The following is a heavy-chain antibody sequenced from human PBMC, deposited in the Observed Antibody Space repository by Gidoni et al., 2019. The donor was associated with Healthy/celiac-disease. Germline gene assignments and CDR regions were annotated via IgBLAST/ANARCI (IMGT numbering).Heavy chain of an antibody. CDR3: ARTYQLLSRLNWFDP. J-gene: IGHJ5*02. V-gene: IGHV4-39*01. CDR2: IYYSGST. Sequence: QLQLQASGPGLVKPSGTLSLTCTVSGGSISSRSSYWGWLRQPPGKGLEWIGSIYYSGSTYYNPSLKSRVTISVDTSKNQFSLKLSSVTAADTAVYYCARTYQLLSRLNWFDPWGQGTLVTVSS. CDR1: GGSISSRSSY. D-gene: IGHD2-2*01.